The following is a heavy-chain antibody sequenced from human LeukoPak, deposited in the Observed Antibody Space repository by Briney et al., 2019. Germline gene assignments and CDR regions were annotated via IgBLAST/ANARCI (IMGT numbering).Heavy chain of an antibody. V-gene: IGHV3-7*01. CDR1: GFTFSSYW. CDR3: ASLDRFAGYCSGGSCYPFDY. Sequence: GGSMRLACAASGFTFSSYWMSWVRQAPGEGLEWVANIKQDGSEKYYVDSVKGRFTISRDNAKNSLYLQMNSLRAEDTAVYYCASLDRFAGYCSGGSCYPFDYWGQGTLVTVSS. J-gene: IGHJ4*02. CDR2: IKQDGSEK. D-gene: IGHD2-15*01.